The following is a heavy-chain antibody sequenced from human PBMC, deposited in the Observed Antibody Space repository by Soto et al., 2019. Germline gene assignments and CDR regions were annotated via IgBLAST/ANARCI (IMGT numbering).Heavy chain of an antibody. CDR1: GFTFSSYS. J-gene: IGHJ5*02. CDR3: ARLDNLCGGLLNWFYT. D-gene: IGHD2-21*01. V-gene: IGHV3-48*01. CDR2: ISSSSSNI. Sequence: GGPLRHSCAASGFTFSSYSMNWVRQGPGKGLEWVSYISSSSSNIYYAASVKGRFTISSDKAKNSLYLQMNSLRAEDTAVYYCARLDNLCGGLLNWFYTWGQGTLVTVSS.